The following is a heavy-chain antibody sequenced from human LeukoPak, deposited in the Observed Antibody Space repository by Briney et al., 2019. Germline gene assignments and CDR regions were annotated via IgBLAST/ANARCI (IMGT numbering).Heavy chain of an antibody. CDR3: ARGSGRWLQFLYYYYYYMDV. CDR1: GFTFSSYE. D-gene: IGHD5-24*01. CDR2: ISSSGSTI. Sequence: TGGSLRLSCAASGFTFSSYEMNWVRQAPGKGLEWVSYISSSGSTIYYADSVKGRFTISRDNAKNSLYLQMNSLRAEDTAVYYCARGSGRWLQFLYYYYYYMDVWGKGTTVTVSS. J-gene: IGHJ6*03. V-gene: IGHV3-48*03.